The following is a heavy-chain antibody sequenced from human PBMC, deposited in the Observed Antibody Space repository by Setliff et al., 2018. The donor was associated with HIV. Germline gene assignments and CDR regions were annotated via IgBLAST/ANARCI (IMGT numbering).Heavy chain of an antibody. V-gene: IGHV1-46*01. J-gene: IGHJ6*03. CDR1: GYTFTSYY. CDR2: INPSGGST. CDR3: ARNPRIAVAGTDYYYYMDV. Sequence: ASVKVSCKASGYTFTSYYMHWVRQAPGQGLEWMGIINPSGGSTSYAQKFQGRVIMTRDTSTSTVYMELSSLRSEDTAVYYCARNPRIAVAGTDYYYYMDVWGKGTTVTVSS. D-gene: IGHD6-19*01.